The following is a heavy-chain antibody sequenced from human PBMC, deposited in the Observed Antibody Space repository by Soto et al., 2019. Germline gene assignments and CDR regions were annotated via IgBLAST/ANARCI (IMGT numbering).Heavy chain of an antibody. D-gene: IGHD6-13*01. Sequence: QLQLQESGPGLVKPSETLSLTCTVSGGSISSSSYYWGWIRQPPGKGLEWIGSIYYSGSTYYNPSLKSRVTISVDTSKNQFSLKLSSVTAADTAVYYCARDTAMVYSSSWKNYYYYGMDVWGQGTTVTVSS. CDR3: ARDTAMVYSSSWKNYYYYGMDV. V-gene: IGHV4-39*02. CDR1: GGSISSSSYY. CDR2: IYYSGST. J-gene: IGHJ6*02.